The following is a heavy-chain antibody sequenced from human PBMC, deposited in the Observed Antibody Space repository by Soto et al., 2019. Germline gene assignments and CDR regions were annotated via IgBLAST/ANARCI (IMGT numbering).Heavy chain of an antibody. V-gene: IGHV1-46*03. CDR1: GYTFTGDY. Sequence: ASGKFSCKASGYTFTGDYLPGVRKAPGQGLEWIGRINPSSGSTNYPQKFQGRVTMTRDTSTATAYMELSSLRSEDSAVYFCARGEVHSSGWNLDFWGQGSLVTVSS. CDR3: ARGEVHSSGWNLDF. CDR2: INPSSGST. J-gene: IGHJ4*02. D-gene: IGHD6-19*01.